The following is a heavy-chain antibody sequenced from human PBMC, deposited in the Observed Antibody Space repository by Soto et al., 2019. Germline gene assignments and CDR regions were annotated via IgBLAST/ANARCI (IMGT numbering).Heavy chain of an antibody. J-gene: IGHJ5*02. Sequence: EVQLVESGGGLVKPGESLRLSCAASGFTFSNAWMSWVRQAPGKGLEWVGRIKTKADAETTDYAAPVKGRFTISRDDSKNTLYLQMNSLQTEDTALYYCTTDGATILFDPWGQGALVTVSS. CDR1: GFTFSNAW. V-gene: IGHV3-15*01. CDR3: TTDGATILFDP. D-gene: IGHD1-26*01. CDR2: IKTKADAETT.